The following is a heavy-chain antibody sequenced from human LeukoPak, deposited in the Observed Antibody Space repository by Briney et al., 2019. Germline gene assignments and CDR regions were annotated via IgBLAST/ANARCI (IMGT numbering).Heavy chain of an antibody. CDR3: ARDARYYYDSSGYYARGEADY. Sequence: ASVKVSCKASGYTFTSYGISWVRQAPGQGLEWMGWINTYNGNTDYAQKLQGRVTMTTDTSTSTAYMVLRSLRSDDTAVYYCARDARYYYDSSGYYARGEADYWGQGTLVTVSS. D-gene: IGHD3-22*01. J-gene: IGHJ4*02. V-gene: IGHV1-18*01. CDR2: INTYNGNT. CDR1: GYTFTSYG.